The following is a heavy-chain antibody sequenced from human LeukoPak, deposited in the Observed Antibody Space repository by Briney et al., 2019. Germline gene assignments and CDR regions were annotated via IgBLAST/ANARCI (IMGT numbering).Heavy chain of an antibody. J-gene: IGHJ4*02. CDR1: GFTFSSYW. V-gene: IGHV3-30*03. CDR2: ISYDGSNK. CDR3: ARERKPYSSSSLGY. D-gene: IGHD6-6*01. Sequence: PGGSLRLSCAASGFTFSSYWMSWVRQAPGKGLEWVAVISYDGSNKYYADSVKGRFTISRDNSKNTLYLQMNSLRAEDTAVYYCARERKPYSSSSLGYWGQGTLVTVSS.